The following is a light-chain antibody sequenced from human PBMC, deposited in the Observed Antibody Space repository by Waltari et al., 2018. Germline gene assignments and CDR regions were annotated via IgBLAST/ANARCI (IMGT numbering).Light chain of an antibody. CDR3: HVWHPHVDPGV. Sequence: SYVVTQPPSVSVAPGEPANINCGGDHIGTYSLQWYQQKAGQAPVLVIFYDRDRPSGIPDRFSGSNSGNTATLTISRVEAGDEARYYCHVWHPHVDPGVFGTGTEVTVL. CDR1: HIGTYS. CDR2: YDR. J-gene: IGLJ1*01. V-gene: IGLV3-21*04.